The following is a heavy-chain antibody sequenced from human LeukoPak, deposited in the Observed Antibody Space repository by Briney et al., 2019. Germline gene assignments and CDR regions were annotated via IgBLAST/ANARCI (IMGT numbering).Heavy chain of an antibody. Sequence: GGSLRLSCAASGFTLSDYYMSWIRQAPGKGLEWVSYISSSSSYTNYADSVKGRFTISRDNAKNSLYLQMNSLRAEDTAVYYCARDQRLERRDNWFDPWGEGTLVSVSS. D-gene: IGHD1-1*01. V-gene: IGHV3-11*05. CDR1: GFTLSDYY. CDR3: ARDQRLERRDNWFDP. CDR2: ISSSSSYT. J-gene: IGHJ5*02.